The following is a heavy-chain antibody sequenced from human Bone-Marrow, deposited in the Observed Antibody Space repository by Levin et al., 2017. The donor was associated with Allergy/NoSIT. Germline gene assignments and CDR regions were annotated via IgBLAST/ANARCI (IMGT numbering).Heavy chain of an antibody. J-gene: IGHJ5*02. CDR2: IYNDKNGAST. CDR1: GFIVSTDY. CDR3: ARHGWFDP. Sequence: GESLKISCAVSGFIVSTDYMSWVRQAPGKGLEWVSLIYNDKNGASTFYADSVKGRFTISRDNSKNTLYLQMNNLRVEDTAVYYCARHGWFDPWGRGTLVTVSS. V-gene: IGHV3-53*01.